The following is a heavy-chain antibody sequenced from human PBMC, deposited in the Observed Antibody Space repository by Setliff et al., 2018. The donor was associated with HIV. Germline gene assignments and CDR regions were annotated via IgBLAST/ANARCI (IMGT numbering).Heavy chain of an antibody. J-gene: IGHJ4*02. CDR3: ARDRRIAVAGRPDY. Sequence: GASVKVSCKASGYTFISYGINWVRQAPGQGLEWVGWISAYNGYTNYAQKLQGRVTMTTDTSTSTAFMELRSLRSDDTAVYYCARDRRIAVAGRPDYWGQGTLVTVSS. CDR2: ISAYNGYT. D-gene: IGHD6-19*01. CDR1: GYTFISYG. V-gene: IGHV1-18*01.